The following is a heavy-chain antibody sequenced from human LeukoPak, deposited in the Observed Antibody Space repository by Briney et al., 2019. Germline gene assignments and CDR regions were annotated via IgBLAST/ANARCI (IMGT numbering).Heavy chain of an antibody. J-gene: IGHJ4*02. CDR2: IIPIFGTA. CDR1: GGTFSSYA. V-gene: IGHV1-69*05. CDR3: ATGAVTTSGGTPYFDY. D-gene: IGHD4-11*01. Sequence: ASVKVSCKASGGTFSSYAISWVRQAPGQGLEWMRGIIPIFGTANYAQKFQGRVTITTDESTSTAYMELSSLRSEDTAVYYCATGAVTTSGGTPYFDYWGQGTLVTVSS.